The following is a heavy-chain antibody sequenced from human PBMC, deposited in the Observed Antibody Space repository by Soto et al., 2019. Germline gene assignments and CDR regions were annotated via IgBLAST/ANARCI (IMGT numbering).Heavy chain of an antibody. CDR1: GGSISSSSYY. Sequence: TSETLSLTCTVSGGSISSSSYYWGWIRQPPGKGLEWIGSIYYSGSTYYNTSLKSRVTISVDTSKNQLYLKLSSVTAADMAVYYCSRQYKSAKGIAAAGTIESWFDPWGQGTLVTVSS. CDR2: IYYSGST. CDR3: SRQYKSAKGIAAAGTIESWFDP. D-gene: IGHD6-13*01. J-gene: IGHJ5*02. V-gene: IGHV4-39*01.